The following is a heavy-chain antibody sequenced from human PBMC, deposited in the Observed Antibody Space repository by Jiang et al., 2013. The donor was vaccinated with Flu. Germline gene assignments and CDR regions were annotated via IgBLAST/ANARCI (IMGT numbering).Heavy chain of an antibody. D-gene: IGHD4-17*01. Sequence: GAEVKKPGASVEVSCKASGYTFTSYAMHWVRQAPGQRLEWMGWINAGNGNTKYSQKFQGRVTITRDTSASTAYMELSSLRSEDTAVYYCAREDSYGDYYFDYWGQGTLVTVSS. CDR2: INAGNGNT. J-gene: IGHJ4*02. CDR1: GYTFTSYA. V-gene: IGHV1-3*01. CDR3: AREDSYGDYYFDY.